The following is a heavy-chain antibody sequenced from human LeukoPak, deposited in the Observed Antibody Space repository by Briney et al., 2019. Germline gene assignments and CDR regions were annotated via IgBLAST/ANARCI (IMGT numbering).Heavy chain of an antibody. Sequence: GGSLRLSCAASGFTFSSYSMNWVRQAPGKGLEWVSSINSSRSSIYYADSVKGRFTTSRDNAKNSLYLQMNSLRAEDTAVYYCARGFSVVVTALDYWGQGTLVTVSS. CDR1: GFTFSSYS. D-gene: IGHD2-21*02. CDR3: ARGFSVVVTALDY. V-gene: IGHV3-21*01. J-gene: IGHJ4*02. CDR2: INSSRSSI.